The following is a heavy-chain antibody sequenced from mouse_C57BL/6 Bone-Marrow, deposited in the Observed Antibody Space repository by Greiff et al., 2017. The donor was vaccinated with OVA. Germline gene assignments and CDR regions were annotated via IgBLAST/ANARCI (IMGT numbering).Heavy chain of an antibody. J-gene: IGHJ2*01. V-gene: IGHV14-2*01. CDR1: GFNIKDYY. CDR2: IDPEDGET. Sequence: EVQLQQSGAELVKPGASVKLSCTASGFNIKDYYMHWVKQRAEQGLEWIGRIDPEDGETKYAPNFQGKATITADTSSNTAYLQLSSLTSEDTAVYYCARPTTVDYWGQGTTLTVSS. CDR3: ARPTTVDY. D-gene: IGHD1-1*01.